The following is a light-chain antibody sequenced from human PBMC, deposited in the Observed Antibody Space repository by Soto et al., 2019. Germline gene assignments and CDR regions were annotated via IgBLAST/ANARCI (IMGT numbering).Light chain of an antibody. J-gene: IGKJ1*01. V-gene: IGKV3D-20*02. Sequence: EIVLTQSPGTLSLSPGKRATLSCRASQSISSSYLAWYQQRPGQAPRLLIYGASSRATGIPDRFSGSGSGTEFTLTISRLEPEDFAVYYCQQRSNWPPWTFGQGTKVDNK. CDR1: QSISSSY. CDR2: GAS. CDR3: QQRSNWPPWT.